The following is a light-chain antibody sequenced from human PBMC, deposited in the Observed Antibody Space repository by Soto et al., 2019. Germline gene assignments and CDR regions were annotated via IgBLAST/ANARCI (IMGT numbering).Light chain of an antibody. CDR1: QTISSW. CDR3: QQYNSYPLT. Sequence: IQMTQSPSTLSGSVGDRVTITCRASQTISSWLAWYQQKPGKAPKLLIYKASTLKSGVPSRFSGSGSGTEFTLTISSLQPDDFATYYCQQYNSYPLTFGGGTKVDI. CDR2: KAS. J-gene: IGKJ4*01. V-gene: IGKV1-5*03.